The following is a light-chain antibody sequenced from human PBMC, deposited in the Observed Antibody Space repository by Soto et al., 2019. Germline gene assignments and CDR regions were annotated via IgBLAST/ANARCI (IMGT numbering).Light chain of an antibody. CDR3: SSYTTTSTHL. Sequence: QSALTQPASVSGSPGQSITISCIGTSRNVGGYNFVSWYQHHPGKAPKLIIYDVSNRPSGVSNRFSGSKSGNTASLTISGLQAEDEAEYYCSSYTTTSTHLFGGGTKLTVL. V-gene: IGLV2-14*03. CDR2: DVS. CDR1: SRNVGGYNF. J-gene: IGLJ2*01.